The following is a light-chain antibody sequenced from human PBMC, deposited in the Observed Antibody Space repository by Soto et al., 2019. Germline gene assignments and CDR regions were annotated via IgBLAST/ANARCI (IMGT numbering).Light chain of an antibody. CDR3: QQCGSRPPT. V-gene: IGKV3-11*01. CDR1: QSVSSY. CDR2: DAS. J-gene: IGKJ3*01. Sequence: EIVLTQSPATLSLSPGERATLSCRASQSVSSYLAWYQQKPGQAPRLLIYDASNRATGIPARFIGSGSETDFTLTISSLVHEVFAGYYCQQCGSRPPTFGSATKADIK.